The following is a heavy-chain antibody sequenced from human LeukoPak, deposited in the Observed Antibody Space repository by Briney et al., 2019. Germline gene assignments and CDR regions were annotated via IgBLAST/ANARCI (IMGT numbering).Heavy chain of an antibody. CDR3: ARDQFGCSSTSCYPHGY. CDR2: IKSKTDGGTT. D-gene: IGHD2-2*01. CDR1: GFTFSNAW. V-gene: IGHV3-15*01. Sequence: GGSLRLSCAASGFTFSNAWMTWVRQAPGKGLEWVGRIKSKTDGGTTDYAAPVKGRFTISRADSENTLYLQMNSLRAEDTAVYYCARDQFGCSSTSCYPHGYWGQGALVTVSS. J-gene: IGHJ4*02.